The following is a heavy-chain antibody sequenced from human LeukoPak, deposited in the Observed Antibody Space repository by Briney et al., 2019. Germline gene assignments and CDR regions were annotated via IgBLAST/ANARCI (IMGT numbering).Heavy chain of an antibody. Sequence: ASVTVSCTASGGTFSSYAISWVRQATGQGLEWMGWMNPNSSNTGYAQKFQGRVTMTRNTSISTAYMELSSLRSEDTAVYYCARVADDAFDIWGQGTMVTVSS. CDR2: MNPNSSNT. CDR3: ARVADDAFDI. CDR1: GGTFSSYA. V-gene: IGHV1-8*02. J-gene: IGHJ3*02.